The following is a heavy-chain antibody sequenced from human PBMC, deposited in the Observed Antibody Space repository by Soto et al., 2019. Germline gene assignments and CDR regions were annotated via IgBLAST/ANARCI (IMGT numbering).Heavy chain of an antibody. D-gene: IGHD1-1*01. CDR3: ARDLWVEPELYYYGMDV. J-gene: IGHJ6*02. V-gene: IGHV4-30-4*01. CDR1: GDSISSADYY. CDR2: IFYSGTT. Sequence: SETLSFTCTVSGDSISSADYYWSWIRQTPGKGLEWIGHIFYSGTTYYNPSLKSRLTISVDTSKNHFSLRLTSVTAADTAVYYCARDLWVEPELYYYGMDVWGQGTTVTVSS.